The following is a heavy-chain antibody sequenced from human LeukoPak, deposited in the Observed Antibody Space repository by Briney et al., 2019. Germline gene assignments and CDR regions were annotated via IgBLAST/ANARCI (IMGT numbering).Heavy chain of an antibody. CDR3: ARVGGIYDYVWGSYRHDPFDI. CDR1: GFTVSSNY. D-gene: IGHD3-16*02. CDR2: IYSGGST. J-gene: IGHJ3*02. V-gene: IGHV3-53*01. Sequence: PGGSLRLSCAASGFTVSSNYMSWVRQAPGKGLEWVSVIYSGGSTYYADSVKGRFTISRDNSKNTLYLQMNSLRAEDTAVYYCARVGGIYDYVWGSYRHDPFDIWGQGTMVTVSS.